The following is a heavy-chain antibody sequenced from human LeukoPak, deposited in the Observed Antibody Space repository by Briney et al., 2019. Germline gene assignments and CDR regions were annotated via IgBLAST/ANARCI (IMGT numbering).Heavy chain of an antibody. V-gene: IGHV4-31*03. J-gene: IGHJ4*02. CDR2: IYYSGST. Sequence: SETLSLTCTVSGGSISSGGYYWSWIRQHPGKGLEWIGYIYYSGSTYYNPSLKSRVSISVDTSKDQFSLKLSSVTAADTAVYYCARGGGFTVSDFDYWGQGTLVTVSS. D-gene: IGHD4-11*01. CDR3: ARGGGFTVSDFDY. CDR1: GGSISSGGYY.